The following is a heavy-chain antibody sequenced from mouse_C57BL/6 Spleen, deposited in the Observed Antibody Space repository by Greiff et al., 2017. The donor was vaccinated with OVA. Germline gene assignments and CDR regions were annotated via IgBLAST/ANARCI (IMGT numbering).Heavy chain of an antibody. CDR3: TRWEDYSNSAFDY. V-gene: IGHV1-15*01. Sequence: VQLQQSGAELVRPGASVTLSCKASGYTFTDYEMHWVKQTPVHGLEWIGAIDPETGGTAYNQKFKGKAILTADKSSSTAYMELRSLTSEDSAVYYCTRWEDYSNSAFDYWGHGTTLTVSS. J-gene: IGHJ2*01. CDR1: GYTFTDYE. D-gene: IGHD2-5*01. CDR2: IDPETGGT.